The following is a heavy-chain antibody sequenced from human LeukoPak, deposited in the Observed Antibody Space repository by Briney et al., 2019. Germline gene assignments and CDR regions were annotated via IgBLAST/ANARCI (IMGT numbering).Heavy chain of an antibody. CDR1: GGSISSYY. J-gene: IGHJ4*02. CDR2: IYYSGST. V-gene: IGHV4-59*01. CDR3: ARVKGSGTYYSFDY. D-gene: IGHD3-10*01. Sequence: SETLSLTCTVSGGSISSYYWSWIRQPPGKGLEWIGYIYYSGSTNYSPSLKSRVTISVDTSKNQFSLKLNSVTAADTAVYYCARVKGSGTYYSFDYWGQGTLVTVSS.